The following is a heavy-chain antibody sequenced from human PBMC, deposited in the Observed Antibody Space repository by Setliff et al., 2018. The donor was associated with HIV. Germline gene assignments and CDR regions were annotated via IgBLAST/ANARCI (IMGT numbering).Heavy chain of an antibody. CDR2: IKEDGSEK. CDR3: ARIPNHSSGFDY. Sequence: PGGSLRLSCAASGFTFSSYWMNWVRQAPGKGLEWVANIKEDGSEKYYVDSVKGRFTISRDNAKNSLYLQMNSLRAEDTAVYSCARIPNHSSGFDYWGQGTPVTRLL. D-gene: IGHD3-22*01. V-gene: IGHV3-7*03. CDR1: GFTFSSYW. J-gene: IGHJ4*02.